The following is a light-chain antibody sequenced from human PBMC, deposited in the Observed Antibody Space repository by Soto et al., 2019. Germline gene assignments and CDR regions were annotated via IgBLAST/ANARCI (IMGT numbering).Light chain of an antibody. CDR2: GAS. Sequence: IVLTQSPGTLSLSPGERATLSCRASQSISSTYLAWYQQKPGQAPRLLIYGASSRATGIPDRFSGSASGTDFTLTISRLEPEDFAVYYCQQYGSSPLTFGGGTKVEIK. CDR3: QQYGSSPLT. V-gene: IGKV3-20*01. CDR1: QSISSTY. J-gene: IGKJ4*01.